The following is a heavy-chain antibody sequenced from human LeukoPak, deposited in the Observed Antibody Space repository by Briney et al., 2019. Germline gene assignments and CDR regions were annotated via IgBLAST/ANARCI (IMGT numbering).Heavy chain of an antibody. CDR1: GGTFSSYT. V-gene: IGHV1-69*04. J-gene: IGHJ3*02. Sequence: GASVTVSCMASGGTFSSYTISWVRQAAGQGREWMGRIIPILGIANYAQKFQGRVRITADKSTSTAYMELSSLRSEDTAVYYCAREGPTMIVLADAFDIWGQGTMVTVSS. CDR3: AREGPTMIVLADAFDI. D-gene: IGHD3-22*01. CDR2: IIPILGIA.